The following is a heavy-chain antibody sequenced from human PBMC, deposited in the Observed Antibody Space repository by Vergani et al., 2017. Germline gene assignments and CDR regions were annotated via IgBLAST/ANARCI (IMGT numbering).Heavy chain of an antibody. Sequence: VQLVESGGGVVQPGRSLRLSCAASGFTFSSYGMHWVRQAPGKGLEWVAVIWYDGSNKYYADSVKGRFTISRDNSKNTLYLQMNSLRAEDTAVYYCAREGGHDYGGNRGNAFDIWGQGTMVTVSS. CDR1: GFTFSSYG. V-gene: IGHV3-33*01. D-gene: IGHD4-23*01. CDR3: AREGGHDYGGNRGNAFDI. J-gene: IGHJ3*02. CDR2: IWYDGSNK.